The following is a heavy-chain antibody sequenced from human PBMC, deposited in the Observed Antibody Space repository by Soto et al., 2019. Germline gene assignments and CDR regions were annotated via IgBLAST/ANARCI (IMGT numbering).Heavy chain of an antibody. V-gene: IGHV3-15*07. Sequence: GGSLRLSCAASGFTFSNAWMNWVRQAPGKGLEWVGRIKSKTDGGTTDYAAPVKGRFTISRDDSKNTLYLQMNSLKTEDTAVYYCTTDELSWGYDTTRWPYYYYYYGMDVWGQGTTVTVSS. CDR1: GFTFSNAW. CDR3: TTDELSWGYDTTRWPYYYYYYGMDV. CDR2: IKSKTDGGTT. J-gene: IGHJ6*02. D-gene: IGHD5-12*01.